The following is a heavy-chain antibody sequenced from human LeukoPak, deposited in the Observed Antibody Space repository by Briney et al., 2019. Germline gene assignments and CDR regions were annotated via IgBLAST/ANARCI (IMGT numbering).Heavy chain of an antibody. D-gene: IGHD3-10*01. V-gene: IGHV1-2*02. CDR1: GYTFTGYY. CDR2: INPNSGGT. J-gene: IGHJ5*02. CDR3: ARVVYYGSGVIRRGNWFDP. Sequence: ASVKVSCKASGYTFTGYYMHWVRQAPGQGLEWMGWINPNSGGTNYAQKFQGRVTMTRDTSISTAYMELSRLRSDDTAVYYCARVVYYGSGVIRRGNWFDPWGQGTLVTVSS.